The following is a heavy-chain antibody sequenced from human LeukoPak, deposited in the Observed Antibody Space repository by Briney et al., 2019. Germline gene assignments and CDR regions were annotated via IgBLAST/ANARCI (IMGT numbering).Heavy chain of an antibody. Sequence: SETLSLTCTVSGGSISSSSYYWGWIRQPPGKGLEWIGSIYYSGSTYYNPSLKSRVTISVDTSKNQFSLKLSSVTAADTAVYYCARQRVASGGYHYYYMDVWGKGTTVTVSS. V-gene: IGHV4-39*01. D-gene: IGHD3-16*01. J-gene: IGHJ6*03. CDR1: GGSISSSSYY. CDR2: IYYSGST. CDR3: ARQRVASGGYHYYYMDV.